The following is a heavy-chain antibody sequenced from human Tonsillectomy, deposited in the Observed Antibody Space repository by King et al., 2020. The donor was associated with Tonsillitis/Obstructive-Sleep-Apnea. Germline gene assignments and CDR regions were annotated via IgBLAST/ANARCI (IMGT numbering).Heavy chain of an antibody. V-gene: IGHV3-23*04. D-gene: IGHD3-10*01. CDR2: ISGGGVRT. J-gene: IGHJ4*02. CDR1: GITFSSYA. Sequence: VQLVESGGGLVQPGGSLILSCAASGITFSSYAMSWVRHAPGKGLELVSTISGGGVRTSYADSVKGRFTISRDNSKNTLYLQMNSLRAEDTAVYYCAKAMVQGIIITIFDYWGQGTLVTVSS. CDR3: AKAMVQGIIITIFDY.